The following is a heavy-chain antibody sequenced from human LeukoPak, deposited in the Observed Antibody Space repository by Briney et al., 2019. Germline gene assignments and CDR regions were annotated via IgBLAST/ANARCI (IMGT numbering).Heavy chain of an antibody. J-gene: IGHJ4*02. CDR2: TNPNSGGT. Sequence: ASVEVSCKASGYTFTGNYMHWVRQAPGQGLEWMGWTNPNSGGTNYAQKFQGRVTMTRDTSISTAYMELSSLRSDDTAVYYCARGPLYYYDSSGPFDYWGQGTQVTVSS. CDR1: GYTFTGNY. V-gene: IGHV1-2*02. D-gene: IGHD3-22*01. CDR3: ARGPLYYYDSSGPFDY.